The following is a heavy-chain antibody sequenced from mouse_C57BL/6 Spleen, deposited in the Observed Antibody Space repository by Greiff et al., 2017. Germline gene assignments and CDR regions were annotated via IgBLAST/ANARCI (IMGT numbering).Heavy chain of an antibody. CDR3: ARTGNYGGDAMDY. D-gene: IGHD2-1*01. Sequence: QVHVKQSGAELVRPGASVKLSCKASGYTFTDYYINWVKQRPGQGLEWIARIYPGSGNTYYNEKFKGKATLTAEKSSSTAYMQLSSLTSEDSAVYFCARTGNYGGDAMDYWGQGTSVTVSS. J-gene: IGHJ4*01. V-gene: IGHV1-76*01. CDR1: GYTFTDYY. CDR2: IYPGSGNT.